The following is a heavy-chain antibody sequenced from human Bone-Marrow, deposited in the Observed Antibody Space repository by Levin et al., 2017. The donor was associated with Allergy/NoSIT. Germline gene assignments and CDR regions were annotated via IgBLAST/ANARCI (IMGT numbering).Heavy chain of an antibody. CDR2: IYSSGST. CDR1: GGSVSSGSYY. CDR3: ARSDGVFSNYPYYYGMDV. J-gene: IGHJ6*02. Sequence: PGGSLRLSCTVSGGSVSSGSYYWSWIRQPPGKGLEWIGNIYSSGSTNYNPSLKSRLTISADTSRNQFSLKVSSVTAADTAVYYCARSDGVFSNYPYYYGMDVWGQGTTVTVSS. V-gene: IGHV4-61*01.